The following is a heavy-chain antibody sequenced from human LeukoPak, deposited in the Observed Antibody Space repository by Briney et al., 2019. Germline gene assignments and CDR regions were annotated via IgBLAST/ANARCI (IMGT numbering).Heavy chain of an antibody. CDR2: IYTSGST. Sequence: SETLSLTCTVSGGSISSYYWNWIRQPAGKGLEWIGRIYTSGSTNYNPSLKSRVTISVDKSKNLFSLRLISVTAADTAVYYCARDIADAFDIWGQGTMVTVSS. D-gene: IGHD3-16*02. CDR3: ARDIADAFDI. CDR1: GGSISSYY. J-gene: IGHJ3*02. V-gene: IGHV4-4*07.